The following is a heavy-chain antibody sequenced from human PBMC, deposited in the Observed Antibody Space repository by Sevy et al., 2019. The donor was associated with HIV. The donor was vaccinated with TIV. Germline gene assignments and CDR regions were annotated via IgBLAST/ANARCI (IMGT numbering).Heavy chain of an antibody. Sequence: ASVKVSCRASGYTFTDYYIHWLRQAPGQGPEWMGWIDPNGGGTYHAQDFQGRLTITRDTSISTVYMDLSRLTSDDTAVYFCARGPSHGGFDSWGQGTRVTVSS. CDR2: IDPNGGGT. CDR1: GYTFTDYY. CDR3: ARGPSHGGFDS. J-gene: IGHJ4*02. D-gene: IGHD3-16*01. V-gene: IGHV1-2*02.